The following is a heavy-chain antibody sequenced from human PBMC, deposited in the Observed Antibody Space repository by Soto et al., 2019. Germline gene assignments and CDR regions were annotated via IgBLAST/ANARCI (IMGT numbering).Heavy chain of an antibody. J-gene: IGHJ4*02. CDR3: ARGFSSGYYPFDY. CDR1: GGTFSSYA. D-gene: IGHD3-22*01. Sequence: SVKVSCKASGGTFSSYAISWVRQAPGQGLEWMGGIIPIFGTANYAQKFQGRVTITADESTSTAYMELSSLRSEDTAVYYCARGFSSGYYPFDYWGQGTLVTVSS. V-gene: IGHV1-69*13. CDR2: IIPIFGTA.